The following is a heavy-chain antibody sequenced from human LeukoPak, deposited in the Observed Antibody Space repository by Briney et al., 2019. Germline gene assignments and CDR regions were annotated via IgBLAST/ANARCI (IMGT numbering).Heavy chain of an antibody. CDR2: ISGSGNRT. Sequence: GSLRLSCAASGFTLSSYAMSWVRQAPGKGLEWVSSISGSGNRTYYADSVKGRFTISRDNSKNTLFLQMNSLRAEDTAVYYCAKNLYCGGGSCYPSALGMDVWGQGTTVTVSS. D-gene: IGHD2-15*01. CDR1: GFTLSSYA. CDR3: AKNLYCGGGSCYPSALGMDV. V-gene: IGHV3-23*01. J-gene: IGHJ6*02.